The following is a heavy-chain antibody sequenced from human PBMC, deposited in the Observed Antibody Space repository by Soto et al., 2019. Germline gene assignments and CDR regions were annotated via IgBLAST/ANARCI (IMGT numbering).Heavy chain of an antibody. CDR1: GGSISSYY. CDR3: ARDTVTTDAFDS. Sequence: PSETLSLTCTVSGGSISSYYWSWIRQPPGKGLEWIGYIYYSGSTNYNPSLKSRVTISVDTSKNQFSLKLSSVTAADTAVYYCARDTVTTDAFDSWGQGTRVTVAS. CDR2: IYYSGST. J-gene: IGHJ3*02. V-gene: IGHV4-59*01. D-gene: IGHD4-17*01.